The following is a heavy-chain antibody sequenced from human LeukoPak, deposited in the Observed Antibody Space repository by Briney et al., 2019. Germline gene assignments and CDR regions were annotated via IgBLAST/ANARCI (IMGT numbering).Heavy chain of an antibody. D-gene: IGHD3-10*01. CDR2: IPYDGANK. V-gene: IGHV3-30*02. CDR1: GFTLTNYG. J-gene: IGHJ4*02. CDR3: ARREAVRGVSDFDN. Sequence: QSGGSLRLSCAVYGFTLTNYGVHWVRQAPGKGLEWVAFIPYDGANKYYADSVTGRFTISRDSSKNTVYLQMNSLRIEDTAVYYCARREAVRGVSDFDNWGQGTLVTVSS.